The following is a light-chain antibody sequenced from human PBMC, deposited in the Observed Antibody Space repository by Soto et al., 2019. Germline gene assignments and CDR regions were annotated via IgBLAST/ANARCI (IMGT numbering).Light chain of an antibody. CDR2: DAS. Sequence: AIQLTQSPSSLSASVGDRVTITCRASQGISSALAWYQQKPGKAPNLLIYDASSLESGVPSRFSGSGSGTDFTLTISSLLPEDSATYYCQQFNSYPLTFGGGTTVEIK. CDR3: QQFNSYPLT. J-gene: IGKJ4*01. CDR1: QGISSA. V-gene: IGKV1-13*02.